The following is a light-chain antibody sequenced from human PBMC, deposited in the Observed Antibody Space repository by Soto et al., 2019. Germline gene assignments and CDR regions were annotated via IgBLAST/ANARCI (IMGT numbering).Light chain of an antibody. J-gene: IGLJ2*01. CDR2: EGI. V-gene: IGLV2-23*01. CDR1: SSDVGSYNL. CDR3: CSYATSVV. Sequence: QSVLTQPASVSGSPGQSITISCTGTSSDVGSYNLVSWYQQHPGKAPKLMIYEGIKRPSGVSNRFSGSKSGNTASLTISGLQAEDEADYYCCSYATSVVFGGGTKLTVL.